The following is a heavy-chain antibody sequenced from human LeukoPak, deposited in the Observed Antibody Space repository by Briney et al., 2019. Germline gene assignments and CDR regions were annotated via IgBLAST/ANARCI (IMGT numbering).Heavy chain of an antibody. CDR3: ARGFGYYCSSTSCYSRYFQH. V-gene: IGHV1-2*02. J-gene: IGHJ1*01. Sequence: ASVKVSCKASGYTFTGYYMRWVRQAPGQGLEWMGWINPNSGGTNYAQKFQGRVTMTRDTSISTAYMELSRLRSDDTAVYYCARGFGYYCSSTSCYSRYFQHWGQGTLVTVSS. CDR1: GYTFTGYY. CDR2: INPNSGGT. D-gene: IGHD2-2*01.